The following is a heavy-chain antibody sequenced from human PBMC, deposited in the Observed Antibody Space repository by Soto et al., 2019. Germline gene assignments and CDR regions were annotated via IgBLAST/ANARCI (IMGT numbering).Heavy chain of an antibody. CDR1: GYSFTSYW. Sequence: GESLKISCLGSGYSFTSYWISWVRQMPGKGLEWMGRIDPSDSYTNYSPSFQGHVTISADKSISTAYLQWSSLKASDTAMYYCERLGRVRQRSSVYGMDVRGQGTTVTVSS. V-gene: IGHV5-10-1*01. CDR2: IDPSDSYT. CDR3: ERLGRVRQRSSVYGMDV. J-gene: IGHJ6*01. D-gene: IGHD6-25*01.